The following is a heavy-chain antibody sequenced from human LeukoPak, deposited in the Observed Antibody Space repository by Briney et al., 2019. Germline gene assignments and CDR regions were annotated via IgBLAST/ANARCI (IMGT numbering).Heavy chain of an antibody. CDR2: VDGGGGGT. V-gene: IGHV3-23*01. J-gene: IGHJ4*02. D-gene: IGHD6-13*01. CDR1: GFTFSSYA. CDR3: AKQSAGSAAWYSLHYDF. Sequence: PGGSLRLSCAASGFTFSSYAMSWARQAPGRGLEWVSSVDGGGGGTYYADSVKGRFTISRDNSKDTLYLQMNGLRAEDTAVYFCAKQSAGSAAWYSLHYDFWGQGTLVTVSS.